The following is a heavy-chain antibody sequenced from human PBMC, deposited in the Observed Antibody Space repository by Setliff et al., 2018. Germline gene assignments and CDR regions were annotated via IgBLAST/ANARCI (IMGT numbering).Heavy chain of an antibody. D-gene: IGHD4-17*01. V-gene: IGHV1-18*01. CDR1: GDSFSNYA. J-gene: IGHJ1*01. CDR3: VRDAGWQYDDYAGVYFPH. Sequence: GASVKVSCKASGDSFSNYAISWVRQAPGQGLEWMGWISGYNGYTVYAQRFQGRVTMTTDTSTSTAYMELRSLRSDDTAVYYCVRDAGWQYDDYAGVYFPHWGQGTLVTVSS. CDR2: ISGYNGYT.